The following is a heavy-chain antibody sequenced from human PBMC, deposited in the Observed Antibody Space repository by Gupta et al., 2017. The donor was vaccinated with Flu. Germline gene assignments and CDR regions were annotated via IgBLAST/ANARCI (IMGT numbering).Heavy chain of an antibody. J-gene: IGHJ5*02. V-gene: IGHV1-2*06. CDR3: AREKHCSTASCYRWFDP. Sequence: QVQLVQSGAEVKKPGASVKVSCKASGYTFTAYYIHWVRQAPGQGLEWMGRINPHSGTTNYEQKFQGRVTMTMDTSISTAYMDLSRLRSDDTAIYYCAREKHCSTASCYRWFDPWGQGTLVTVSS. D-gene: IGHD2-2*02. CDR1: GYTFTAYY. CDR2: INPHSGTT.